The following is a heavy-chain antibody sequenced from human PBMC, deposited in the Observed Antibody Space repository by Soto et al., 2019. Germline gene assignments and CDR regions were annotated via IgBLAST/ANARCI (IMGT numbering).Heavy chain of an antibody. Sequence: QVQLVQSGAEVKKPGASVKVSCKASGYTFTSYGISWVRQAPGQGLEWMGWISAYNGNTNYAQKLQGRVTMTTDPSTSTAYMELGSLRSDDTAGEYGARGFPRYCSSTSCSTALDCWGEGPLVIVSS. CDR1: GYTFTSYG. CDR2: ISAYNGNT. J-gene: IGHJ4*02. CDR3: ARGFPRYCSSTSCSTALDC. D-gene: IGHD2-2*01. V-gene: IGHV1-18*04.